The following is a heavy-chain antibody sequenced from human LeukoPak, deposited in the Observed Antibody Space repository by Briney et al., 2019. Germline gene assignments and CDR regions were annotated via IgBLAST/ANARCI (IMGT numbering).Heavy chain of an antibody. CDR2: INTDGSRT. Sequence: QPGGSLRLSCVASGFTFDDYWMHWVRQIPGKGLVWISDINTDGSRTRYANSVRGRFTISRDNAKNTVYLQMNSLRADDTGIFYCLRGELTPGVCYWGQGTLVTVSS. V-gene: IGHV3-74*01. CDR1: GFTFDDYW. D-gene: IGHD3-16*01. J-gene: IGHJ4*02. CDR3: LRGELTPGVCY.